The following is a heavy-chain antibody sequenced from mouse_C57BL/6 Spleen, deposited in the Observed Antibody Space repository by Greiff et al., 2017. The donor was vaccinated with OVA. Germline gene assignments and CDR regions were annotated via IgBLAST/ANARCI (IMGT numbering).Heavy chain of an antibody. CDR3: AREESAMDY. Sequence: EVQLQESGPGLVKPSQSLSLTCSVTGYSITSGYYWNWIRQFPGNKLEWMGYISYDGSNNYNPSLKNRISITRDTSKNQFFLKLNSVTTEDTATYYCAREESAMDYWGQGTSVTVSS. V-gene: IGHV3-6*01. CDR1: GYSITSGYY. CDR2: ISYDGSN. J-gene: IGHJ4*01.